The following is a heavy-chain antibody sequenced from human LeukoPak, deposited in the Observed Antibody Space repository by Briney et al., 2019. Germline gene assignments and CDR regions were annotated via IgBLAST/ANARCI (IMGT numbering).Heavy chain of an antibody. CDR3: ASPSTSIPYCTNGVCYRVGDAFDI. CDR1: GGTFSSYA. D-gene: IGHD2-8*01. J-gene: IGHJ3*02. Sequence: SVKVSCKASGGTFSSYATSWVRQAPGQGLEWMGGIIPIFGTANYAQKFQGRVTITADESTSTAYMELSSLRSEDTAVYYCASPSTSIPYCTNGVCYRVGDAFDIWGQGTMVTVSS. CDR2: IIPIFGTA. V-gene: IGHV1-69*13.